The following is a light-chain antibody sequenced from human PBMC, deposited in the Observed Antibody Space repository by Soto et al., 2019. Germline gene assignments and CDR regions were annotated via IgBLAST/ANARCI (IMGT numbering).Light chain of an antibody. CDR2: GAS. CDR3: KQRSNRPQT. V-gene: IGKV3-11*01. CDR1: QSISSN. J-gene: IGKJ1*01. Sequence: EIVLTQSPATLSLSPRERATLSCRASQSISSNLAWYQQKPGQAPRLLIYGASSRATGIPDRFSGSGSGTDFTLTIRSLESEDFAVYYCKQRSNRPQTFGQGTKVDIK.